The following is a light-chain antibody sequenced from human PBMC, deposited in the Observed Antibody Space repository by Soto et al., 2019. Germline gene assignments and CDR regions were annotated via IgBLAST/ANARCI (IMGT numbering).Light chain of an antibody. J-gene: IGKJ5*01. CDR3: MQGLQSTIT. V-gene: IGKV2-28*01. CDR2: LGS. Sequence: DSVMTQSPFSLAVTPGESASISCRASQSLLHRNGKNYLDWYLQKPGQSPQLLIYLGSSRASGVPDRVSGSGSGTDFTLKIGRVEAEDVGIYYCMQGLQSTITCGQGTRLEIK. CDR1: QSLLHRNGKNY.